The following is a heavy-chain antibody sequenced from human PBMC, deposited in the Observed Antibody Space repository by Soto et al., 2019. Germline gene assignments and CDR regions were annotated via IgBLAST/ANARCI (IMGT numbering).Heavy chain of an antibody. CDR1: GYSISSGDY. CDR2: INHTGGT. CDR3: ATRITVFGLLIPPFDP. J-gene: IGHJ5*02. Sequence: PSETLSLTCAVSGYSISSGDYWNWIRQPPGKGLEWIGEINHTGGTHYNPSLKSRVTMSVDTSKNQFSLRLSSVTAADTAIYYCATRITVFGLLIPPFDPWGQGTQVNVSS. V-gene: IGHV4-38-2*01. D-gene: IGHD3-3*01.